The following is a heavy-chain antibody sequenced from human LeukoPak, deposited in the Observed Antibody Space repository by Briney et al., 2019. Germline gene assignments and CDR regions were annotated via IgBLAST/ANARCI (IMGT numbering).Heavy chain of an antibody. CDR1: GGSFSSHV. CDR3: VSGSGTYYHQGY. D-gene: IGHD1-26*01. CDR2: INPLSGTA. J-gene: IGHJ4*02. V-gene: IGHV1-69*06. Sequence: SVKVSCKASGGSFSSHVISWVRQTPGQGLEWVGGINPLSGTANYAQKFQGRVTIAADKSTSTAYMELSSLISEDTAVYYCVSGSGTYYHQGYWGQGTLVTVSS.